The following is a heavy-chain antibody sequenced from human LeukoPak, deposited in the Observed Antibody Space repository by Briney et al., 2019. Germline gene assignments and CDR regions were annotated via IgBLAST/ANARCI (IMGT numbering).Heavy chain of an antibody. Sequence: AETLSLTCTVSGGSISSSSYYWGWIRRPPGKGLEWIGCIYSSGHTFYNPSLMSQVPISVDPSRNHFSLKPSSVTAADTAVYYCARDRATLIKGIVAPGTSFDPWGQGTLVTVSS. CDR2: IYSSGHT. D-gene: IGHD6-13*01. J-gene: IGHJ5*02. V-gene: IGHV4-39*07. CDR1: GGSISSSSYY. CDR3: ARDRATLIKGIVAPGTSFDP.